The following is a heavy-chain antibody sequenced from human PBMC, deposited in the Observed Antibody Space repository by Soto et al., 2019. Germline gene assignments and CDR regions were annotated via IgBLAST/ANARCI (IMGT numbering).Heavy chain of an antibody. J-gene: IGHJ4*02. CDR3: ARGAAAGTLDY. V-gene: IGHV4-59*13. CDR1: GGSISSYY. Sequence: SETLSLTCTVSGGSISSYYWSWIRQRPGKGLEWIGYIYYSGSTNYNPSLKSRVTISVDTSKNQFSLKLSSVTAADTAVYYCARGAAAGTLDYWGQGTLVTVSS. CDR2: IYYSGST. D-gene: IGHD6-13*01.